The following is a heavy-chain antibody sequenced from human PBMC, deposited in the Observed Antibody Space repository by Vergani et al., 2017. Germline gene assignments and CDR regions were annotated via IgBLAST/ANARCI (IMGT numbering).Heavy chain of an antibody. Sequence: QVQLQESGPGLVKPSETLSLTCTVSGGSISSYYWSWIRQPPGKGLEWIGYIYYSGSTNYNPSLKSRVTISVDTSKNQFSLKLSSVTAADTAVYYCARRGGVSHSDGGYGKIAARTYYYGMDVWGQGTTVTVSS. J-gene: IGHJ6*02. CDR1: GGSISSYY. V-gene: IGHV4-59*08. CDR3: ARRGGVSHSDGGYGKIAARTYYYGMDV. D-gene: IGHD6-6*01. CDR2: IYYSGST.